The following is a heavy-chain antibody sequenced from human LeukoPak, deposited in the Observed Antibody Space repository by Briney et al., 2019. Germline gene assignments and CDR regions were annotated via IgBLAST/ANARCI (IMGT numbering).Heavy chain of an antibody. CDR3: ATSAGDHRAGHYYYMGV. CDR1: GYTFSAHH. D-gene: IGHD1-14*01. V-gene: IGHV1-2*02. J-gene: IGHJ6*03. CDR2: INPNTAGT. Sequence: ASVKVSCKASGYTFSAHHIHWVRQAPGQGLEWMGWINPNTAGTNYAQKFLGGVTLTWDTSISTAYMELNRLTSDDTAVYYCATSAGDHRAGHYYYMGVWGKGTSVTVSS.